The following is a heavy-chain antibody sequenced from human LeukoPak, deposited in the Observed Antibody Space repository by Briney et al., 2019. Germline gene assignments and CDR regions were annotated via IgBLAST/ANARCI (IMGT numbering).Heavy chain of an antibody. D-gene: IGHD4-23*01. CDR1: GYTFTNYY. Sequence: GASVKVSCKGFGYTFTNYYMLWVRQAPGHGPEWMGIVNPNDGSTTYAQKFQGRVTMTSDISKNTVYMELSSLRSDDTAEYFCAIVSPMTTVARGQGAFDIWGQGTMVIVSA. V-gene: IGHV1-46*01. CDR3: AIVSPMTTVARGQGAFDI. J-gene: IGHJ3*02. CDR2: VNPNDGST.